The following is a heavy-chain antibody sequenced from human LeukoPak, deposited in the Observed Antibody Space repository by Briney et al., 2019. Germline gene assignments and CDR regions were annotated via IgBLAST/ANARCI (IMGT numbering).Heavy chain of an antibody. V-gene: IGHV3-23*01. CDR3: AKAHFERYCSGGSCYESDY. Sequence: GGPLRLSCAASGFTFSSYAMSWVRQAPGKGLEWVSAISGSGGSTYYADSVKGRFTISRDNSKNTLYLQMNSLRAEDTAVYYCAKAHFERYCSGGSCYESDYWGQGTLVTVSS. J-gene: IGHJ4*02. CDR1: GFTFSSYA. CDR2: ISGSGGST. D-gene: IGHD2-15*01.